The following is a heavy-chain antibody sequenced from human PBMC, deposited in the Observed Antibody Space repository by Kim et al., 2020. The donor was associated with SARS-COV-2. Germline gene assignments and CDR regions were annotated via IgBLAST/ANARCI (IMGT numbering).Heavy chain of an antibody. V-gene: IGHV7-4-1*02. CDR1: GYTFTSYA. J-gene: IGHJ6*02. CDR2: INTNTGNP. D-gene: IGHD3-22*01. CDR3: AKEGLLGLDYGMDV. Sequence: ASVKVSCKASGYTFTSYAMNWVRQAPGQGLEWMGWINTNTGNPTYAQGFTGRFVFSLDTSVSTAYLQISSLKAEDTAVYYCAKEGLLGLDYGMDVWGQGTTVTVSS.